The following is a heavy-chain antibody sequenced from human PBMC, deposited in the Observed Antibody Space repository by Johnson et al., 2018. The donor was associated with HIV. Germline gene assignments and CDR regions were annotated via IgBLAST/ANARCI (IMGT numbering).Heavy chain of an antibody. J-gene: IGHJ3*01. CDR2: ISYDGSNK. CDR1: GFNFSSYA. CDR3: ARATYYYESSGYLTRPRAFDV. Sequence: QVQLVESGGGVVQPGRSLRLSCAASGFNFSSYAMHWVRQAPGKGLEWVAVISYDGSNKYYADSVKGRLTISRDNAKNSLHLQMNSLRAEDTALYYCARATYYYESSGYLTRPRAFDVWCLGTTVTVSS. D-gene: IGHD3-22*01. V-gene: IGHV3-30*14.